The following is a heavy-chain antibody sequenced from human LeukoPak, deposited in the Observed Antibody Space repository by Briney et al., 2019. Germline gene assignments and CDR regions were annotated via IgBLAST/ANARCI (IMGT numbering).Heavy chain of an antibody. CDR2: IIPICGTA. V-gene: IGHV1-69*06. D-gene: IGHD5-12*01. CDR3: ARDGVDIVATTED. Sequence: ASVKVSCKASGGTFSSYTIRRVRQAPGQGLELMGGIIPICGTANYAQKFQGRVTITADKSTSTVYMELSSLRSEDTAVYYCARDGVDIVATTEDWGQGTLVTVSS. J-gene: IGHJ4*02. CDR1: GGTFSSYT.